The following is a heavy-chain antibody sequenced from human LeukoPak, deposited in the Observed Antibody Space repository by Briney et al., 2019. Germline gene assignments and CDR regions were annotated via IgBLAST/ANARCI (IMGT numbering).Heavy chain of an antibody. V-gene: IGHV4-59*01. J-gene: IGHJ4*02. CDR3: ARAIREYFDY. CDR2: IYHTGST. Sequence: SETLSLTCTVTRGSISSYYWTWIRQAPGKGLEWIGNIYHTGSTKYHPSLQSQVTLSVDTSKTQFSLRLTSVTAADTAVYFCARAIREYFDYWGQGTQVTVSS. CDR1: RGSISSYY.